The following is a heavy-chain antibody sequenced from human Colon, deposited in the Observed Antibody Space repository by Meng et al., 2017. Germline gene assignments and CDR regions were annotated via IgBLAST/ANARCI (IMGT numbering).Heavy chain of an antibody. CDR2: VTPKSGST. D-gene: IGHD3-10*01. CDR3: ATIRGFLYGYSDD. V-gene: IGHV1-8*02. Sequence: VRLVQSGAEVKKPGASVKVSCKASGYTFTAYDISWVRQATGQGPEWLGWVTPKSGSTVYAPKFQGRVTMTRNTSISTAYLELTNLRSEDTAMYYCATIRGFLYGYSDDWGQGTLVTVPQ. CDR1: GYTFTAYD. J-gene: IGHJ4*02.